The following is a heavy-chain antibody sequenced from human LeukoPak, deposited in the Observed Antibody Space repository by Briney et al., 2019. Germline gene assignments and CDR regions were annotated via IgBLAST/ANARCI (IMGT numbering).Heavy chain of an antibody. CDR2: ITGSGGST. D-gene: IGHD3-10*01. V-gene: IGHV3-23*01. J-gene: IGHJ4*02. CDR1: GFTFSSYS. Sequence: GGSLRLSCAASGFTFSSYSMNWARQAPGKGLEWVSAITGSGGSTYYADSVKGRFTISRDNSKNTLYLQMNSLRAEDTAVYYCAKVRASSESPSYWGQGTLVTVSS. CDR3: AKVRASSESPSY.